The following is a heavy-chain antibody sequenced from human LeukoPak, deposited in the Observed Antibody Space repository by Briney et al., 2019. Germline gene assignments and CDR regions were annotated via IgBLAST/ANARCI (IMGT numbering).Heavy chain of an antibody. CDR2: ISGSGGST. Sequence: GGSLRLSCAASGFTFSSYAMSWVRQAPGKGLEWASAISGSGGSTYYADSVKGRFTISRDNSKNTLYLQMNSLRAEDTAVYYCAKDPRRTSLVGATVEFDYWGQGTLVTVSS. J-gene: IGHJ4*02. D-gene: IGHD1-26*01. CDR3: AKDPRRTSLVGATVEFDY. CDR1: GFTFSSYA. V-gene: IGHV3-23*01.